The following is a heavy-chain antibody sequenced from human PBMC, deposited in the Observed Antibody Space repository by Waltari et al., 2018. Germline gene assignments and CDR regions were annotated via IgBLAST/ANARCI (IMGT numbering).Heavy chain of an antibody. V-gene: IGHV1-2*04. Sequence: KVSCKASGYIFTGYYIHWVRQAPGQGLEWMGWINPNTGGTNYAQKFQGWVTMTRDTSISTAYMELSRLRSADTAVYYCARGSLDLAYCGGDCFSPFDYWGQGTLVTVSS. CDR2: INPNTGGT. D-gene: IGHD2-21*02. CDR3: ARGSLDLAYCGGDCFSPFDY. CDR1: GYIFTGYY. J-gene: IGHJ4*02.